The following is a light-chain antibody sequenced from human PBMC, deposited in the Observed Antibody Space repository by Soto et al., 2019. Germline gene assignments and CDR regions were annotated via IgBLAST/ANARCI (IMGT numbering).Light chain of an antibody. Sequence: QSVLTQPPSASGTPGQRVTISCSGSSSNIGSNTVNWYQQLPGTAPKLLIYSNNQRPSGVPDRFSGSKSGTSASLAISGLQSEDEADYYCAAWDDSLNGPLYGFGTGTKLTVL. CDR3: AAWDDSLNGPLYG. V-gene: IGLV1-44*01. CDR1: SSNIGSNT. J-gene: IGLJ1*01. CDR2: SNN.